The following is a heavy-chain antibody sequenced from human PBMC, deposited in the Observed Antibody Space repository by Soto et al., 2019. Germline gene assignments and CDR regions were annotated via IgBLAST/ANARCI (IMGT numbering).Heavy chain of an antibody. J-gene: IGHJ6*02. Sequence: QMQLVQSGPEVKKPGTSVKVSCKASGFTFTSSAMQWVRQARGQRLEWIGWIVVGSGNTNYAQKFQERVTITRDMSTSTAYMELSSLRSEDTAVYYCAADEGSGSYQGYYYYGMDVWGQGTTVTVSS. D-gene: IGHD3-10*01. CDR3: AADEGSGSYQGYYYYGMDV. CDR2: IVVGSGNT. CDR1: GFTFTSSA. V-gene: IGHV1-58*02.